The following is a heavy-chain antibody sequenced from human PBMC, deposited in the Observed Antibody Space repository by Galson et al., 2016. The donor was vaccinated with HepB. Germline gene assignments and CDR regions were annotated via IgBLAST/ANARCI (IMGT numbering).Heavy chain of an antibody. V-gene: IGHV6-1*01. Sequence: CAISGDSVSSNSAGWNWIRQSPSRGLEWLGRTYYRSKWYNNYALSVKSRITINPDTSKNQFSLQLNSVTPEDTAVYYCARDRASWDGLNTGNFDYWGQGILVTVSS. CDR2: TYYRSKWYN. CDR3: ARDRASWDGLNTGNFDY. D-gene: IGHD4-17*01. CDR1: GDSVSSNSAG. J-gene: IGHJ4*02.